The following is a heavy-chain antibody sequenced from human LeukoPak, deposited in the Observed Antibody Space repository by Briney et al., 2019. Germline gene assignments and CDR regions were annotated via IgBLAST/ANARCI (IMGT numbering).Heavy chain of an antibody. V-gene: IGHV3-21*01. CDR3: ARAPSTIAAHFDY. D-gene: IGHD6-13*01. J-gene: IGHJ4*02. Sequence: PGGSLRLSCAASGFTFSAYSMNWVRQAPGKGLEWVSSISIESSYIYYVDSVKGRFTISRDNAKNSLYLQMNSLRAEDTAVYYGARAPSTIAAHFDYWGQGTLVTVSS. CDR1: GFTFSAYS. CDR2: ISIESSYI.